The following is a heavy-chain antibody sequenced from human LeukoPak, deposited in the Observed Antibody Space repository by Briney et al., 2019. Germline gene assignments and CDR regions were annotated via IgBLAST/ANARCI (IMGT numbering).Heavy chain of an antibody. J-gene: IGHJ4*02. Sequence: GGSLRLSCAASGFTFNNYFMHWVRQAPGKGLVWVSRITSDGSGTNYADSVKGRFTISRDNPRNTLYLQMNSLRVEDTAVYYCVNLGYCTTSSCQPWGQGTLVTVSS. CDR2: ITSDGSGT. CDR3: VNLGYCTTSSCQP. V-gene: IGHV3-74*01. CDR1: GFTFNNYF. D-gene: IGHD2-2*01.